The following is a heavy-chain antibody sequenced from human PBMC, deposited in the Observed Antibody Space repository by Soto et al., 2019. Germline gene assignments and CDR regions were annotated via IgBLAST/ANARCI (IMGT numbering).Heavy chain of an antibody. CDR1: GFTFSDYY. J-gene: IGHJ6*02. Sequence: QVQLVESGGGLVKPGGSLRLSCAASGFTFSDYYMSWIRQAPGKGLEWVSYISSSGSTIYYADSVKGRFTISRDNAKNSPYLQLNSQRAGDTAVYSCARGADRSGRQTFYYYGMDVWGQGTTVTVSS. D-gene: IGHD3-22*01. CDR3: ARGADRSGRQTFYYYGMDV. CDR2: ISSSGSTI. V-gene: IGHV3-11*01.